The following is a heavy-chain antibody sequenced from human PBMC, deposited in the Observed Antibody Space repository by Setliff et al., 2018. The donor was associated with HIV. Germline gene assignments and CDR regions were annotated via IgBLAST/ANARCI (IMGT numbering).Heavy chain of an antibody. J-gene: IGHJ4*02. CDR1: GASVSDTIW. CDR3: ARWRWQQSEFDC. CDR2: IKEGGSEK. V-gene: IGHV3-7*03. D-gene: IGHD3-3*01. Sequence: ETLSLTCAVSGASVSDTIWWSWVRQSPGKGLEWVASIKEGGSEKYYVASVKGRFTISRDTTKDSLYLKMNSLRTDDTAVYYCARWRWQQSEFDCWGQGTLVTVSS.